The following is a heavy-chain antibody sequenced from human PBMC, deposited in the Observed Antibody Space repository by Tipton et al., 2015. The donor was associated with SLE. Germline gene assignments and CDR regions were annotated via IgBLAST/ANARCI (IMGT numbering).Heavy chain of an antibody. CDR3: ARAEMTTEGSVFYFYVDV. D-gene: IGHD5-24*01. J-gene: IGHJ6*03. V-gene: IGHV4-59*01. CDR2: IYYSGGT. Sequence: TLSLTCSVSGGSISPYYWTWIRQFPGKGLEWIGYIYYSGGTNYNPSLRGRVTISVDTSKNQFSLRLTSVTAADTAVYYCARAEMTTEGSVFYFYVDVWGKGTTVTVSS. CDR1: GGSISPYY.